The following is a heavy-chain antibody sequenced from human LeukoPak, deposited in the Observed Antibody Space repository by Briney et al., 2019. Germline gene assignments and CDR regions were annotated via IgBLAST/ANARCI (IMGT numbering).Heavy chain of an antibody. CDR2: IIPIFGTA. CDR1: GGTFSSYA. Sequence: GASVKVSCKASGGTFSSYAISWVRQAPGQGLEWMGGIIPIFGTANYAQKFQGRVTITTDESTSTAYMELSSPRSEDTAVYYCVVGVVIIGKYYYYMDVWGKGTTVTVSS. J-gene: IGHJ6*03. CDR3: VVGVVIIGKYYYYMDV. D-gene: IGHD3-3*01. V-gene: IGHV1-69*05.